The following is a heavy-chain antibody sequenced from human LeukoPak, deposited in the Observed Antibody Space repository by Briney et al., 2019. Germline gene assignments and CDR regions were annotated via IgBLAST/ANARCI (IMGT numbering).Heavy chain of an antibody. Sequence: SGGSLRLSCAASGFTFSSYWMHWVRQAPGKGLVWVSRINTDGSSTSYADSVKGRFTISRDNAKNTLYLQMNSLRAEDTAVYYCARDSPMVRGVIITDYYYYGMDVWGQGTTVTVSS. D-gene: IGHD3-10*01. CDR1: GFTFSSYW. CDR3: ARDSPMVRGVIITDYYYYGMDV. J-gene: IGHJ6*02. CDR2: INTDGSST. V-gene: IGHV3-74*01.